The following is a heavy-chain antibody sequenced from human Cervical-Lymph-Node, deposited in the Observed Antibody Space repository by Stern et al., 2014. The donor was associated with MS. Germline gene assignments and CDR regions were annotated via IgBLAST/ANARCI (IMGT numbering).Heavy chain of an antibody. Sequence: VQLVESGGGVVQPGKSLRLSCAASGFTFSDYGMHWVLQAPGKGLEWVALATYDGSDQYYADSVKGRFTVSRDNSKNTVLLQMNGLRPEDTAVYFCARDRGLTHYFYGMDVWGQGTTVTVSS. CDR2: ATYDGSDQ. J-gene: IGHJ6*02. CDR3: ARDRGLTHYFYGMDV. V-gene: IGHV3-30*03. CDR1: GFTFSDYG. D-gene: IGHD3-10*01.